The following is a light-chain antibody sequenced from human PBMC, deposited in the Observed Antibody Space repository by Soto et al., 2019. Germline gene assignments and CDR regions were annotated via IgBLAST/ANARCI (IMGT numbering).Light chain of an antibody. CDR1: QSLLDSGDGNTY. J-gene: IGKJ1*01. CDR3: MQRREFPCT. Sequence: DIVMTQTPLSLPVTPGEPASISCSSSQSLLDSGDGNTYLDWYLQKPGQSPQVLIYMVFYRASGGPERFSGSASGTDFTLKISRVQADDVGVYYCMQRREFPCTFGQGTKVEIK. V-gene: IGKV2-40*01. CDR2: MVF.